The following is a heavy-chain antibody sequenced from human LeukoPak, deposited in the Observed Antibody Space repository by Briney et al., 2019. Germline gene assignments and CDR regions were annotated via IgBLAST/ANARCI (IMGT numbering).Heavy chain of an antibody. Sequence: PSETLSLTCTVSGGSISSSSYYWGWIRQPPGKGLEWIGSIYYSGSTYYNPPLKSRVTISVDTSKNQFSLKLSSVTAADTAVYYCARSRNVLLWFGENWFDPWGQGTLVTVSS. CDR3: ARSRNVLLWFGENWFDP. V-gene: IGHV4-39*07. D-gene: IGHD3-10*01. CDR1: GGSISSSSYY. CDR2: IYYSGST. J-gene: IGHJ5*02.